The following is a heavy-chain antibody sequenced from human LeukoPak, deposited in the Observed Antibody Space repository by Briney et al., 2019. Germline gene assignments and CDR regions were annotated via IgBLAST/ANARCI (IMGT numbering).Heavy chain of an antibody. V-gene: IGHV7-4-1*02. J-gene: IGHJ3*02. CDR3: ARDRDGRNGRSTFDI. Sequence: VASVKVSRKDSGCTFTTYVMNWVRQAPGQGLEWMEWIDTNTGNPTYAQGFTGRFDFSLDTSFSTAYLQISSLKADDTAVYYCARDRDGRNGRSTFDICGQGTMVTVSS. CDR1: GCTFTTYV. D-gene: IGHD1-26*01. CDR2: IDTNTGNP.